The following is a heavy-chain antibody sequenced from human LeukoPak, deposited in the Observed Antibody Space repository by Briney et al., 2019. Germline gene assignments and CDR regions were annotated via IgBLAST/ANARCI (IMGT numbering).Heavy chain of an antibody. J-gene: IGHJ5*02. D-gene: IGHD2-15*01. CDR3: ARGVYCSGGSCYSRQLSWFDP. CDR2: IIPIFGTA. Sequence: SVKVSCKASGGTFSSYAISWVRQAPGQGLEWMGGIIPIFGTANYAQKFQGRVTITADKSTSTAYMELSSLRSEDTAVYYCARGVYCSGGSCYSRQLSWFDPWGQGTLVTVSS. CDR1: GGTFSSYA. V-gene: IGHV1-69*06.